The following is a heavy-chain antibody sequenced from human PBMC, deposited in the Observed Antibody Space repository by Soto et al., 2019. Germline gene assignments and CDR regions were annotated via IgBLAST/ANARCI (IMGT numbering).Heavy chain of an antibody. CDR3: ARDPGLWFGELLPDY. J-gene: IGHJ4*02. V-gene: IGHV1-69*08. D-gene: IGHD3-10*01. Sequence: QVQLVQSGAEVKKPGSSVKVSCKASGGTFSSYTISWVRQAPGQGLEWMGRIIPILGIANYAQKFQGRVTITADKSTSTAYMELSSLRSEDTAVYYCARDPGLWFGELLPDYLGQGTLVTVSS. CDR2: IIPILGIA. CDR1: GGTFSSYT.